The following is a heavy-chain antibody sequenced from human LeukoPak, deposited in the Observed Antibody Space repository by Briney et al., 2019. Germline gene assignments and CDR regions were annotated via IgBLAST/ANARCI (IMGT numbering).Heavy chain of an antibody. J-gene: IGHJ5*02. CDR3: ARGVVAATWFWFDP. Sequence: ASVKVSRKASGYTFTGYYMHWVRQAPGQGLEWMGWINPNSGGTNYAQKFQGRVTMTRDTSISTAYMELSRLRSDDTAVYYCARGVVAATWFWFDPWGQGTLVTVSS. CDR2: INPNSGGT. V-gene: IGHV1-2*02. D-gene: IGHD2-15*01. CDR1: GYTFTGYY.